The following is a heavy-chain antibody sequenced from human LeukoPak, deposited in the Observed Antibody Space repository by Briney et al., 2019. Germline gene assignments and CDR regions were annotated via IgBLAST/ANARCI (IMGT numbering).Heavy chain of an antibody. V-gene: IGHV4-59*02. CDR1: RGSVSDYY. CDR3: ASRKLGNDY. Sequence: SETLSLTCTISRGSVSDYYWSWIRQSPGKGLEWIGYIYHTGSTSYSPSLKSRVTMSADTSQNQFSLKLSSVTAADTAVYYCASRKLGNDYWGQGTLVTVSS. CDR2: IYHTGST. D-gene: IGHD7-27*01. J-gene: IGHJ4*02.